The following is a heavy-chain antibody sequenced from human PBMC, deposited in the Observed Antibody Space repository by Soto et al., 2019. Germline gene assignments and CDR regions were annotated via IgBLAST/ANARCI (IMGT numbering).Heavy chain of an antibody. CDR2: IYYSGST. CDR3: SRGEYGGKSGYFQH. J-gene: IGHJ1*01. Sequence: PSETLSLTCTVSGGSISSYYWSWIRQPPGKGLEWIGYIYYSGSTNYNPSLKSRVTISVDTSKNQFSLKLSSVTAADTAVYYCSRGEYGGKSGYFQHCGQGTLVTVSS. CDR1: GGSISSYY. D-gene: IGHD2-15*01. V-gene: IGHV4-59*01.